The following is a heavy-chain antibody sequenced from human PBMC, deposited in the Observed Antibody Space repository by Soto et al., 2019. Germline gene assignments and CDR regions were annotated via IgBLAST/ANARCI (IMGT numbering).Heavy chain of an antibody. D-gene: IGHD3-16*02. CDR1: GGTFSSYA. CDR2: IIPIFGTA. CDR3: ARDRGYYDYVWGSYRYRFFDY. J-gene: IGHJ4*02. V-gene: IGHV1-69*12. Sequence: QVQLVQSGAEVKKPGSSVKVSCKASGGTFSSYAISWVRQAPGQGLEWMGGIIPIFGTANYAQKFQGRVTITADESTSIAYMELSSLRSEDTAVYYCARDRGYYDYVWGSYRYRFFDYWGQGTLVTVSS.